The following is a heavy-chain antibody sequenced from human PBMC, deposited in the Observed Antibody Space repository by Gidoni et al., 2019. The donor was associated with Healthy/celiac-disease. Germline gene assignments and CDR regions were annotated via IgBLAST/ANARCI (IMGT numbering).Heavy chain of an antibody. CDR3: ARDGTWDGDAFDI. Sequence: QVQLVQSGAEVKKPGASVQVSCKASGYTFTSYYMHWVRQAPGQGLEWMGIINPSGGSTSYAQKFQGRVTMTRDTSTSTVYMELSSLRSEDTAVYYCARDGTWDGDAFDIWGQGTMVTVSS. D-gene: IGHD1-26*01. V-gene: IGHV1-46*01. J-gene: IGHJ3*02. CDR2: INPSGGST. CDR1: GYTFTSYY.